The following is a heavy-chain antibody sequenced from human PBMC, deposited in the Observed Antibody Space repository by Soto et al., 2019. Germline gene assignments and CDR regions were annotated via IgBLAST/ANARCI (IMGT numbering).Heavy chain of an antibody. V-gene: IGHV3-30-3*01. CDR2: ISYDGNNK. J-gene: IGHJ6*02. D-gene: IGHD2-15*01. Sequence: QVQLVESGGGVVQPGRSLRLSCAASGFTFSSDAMYWVRQAPSKGLEWVAVISYDGNNKYYADSVKGRFTISRDNSKNTLYLQMNSLRDEDTAVYYCARAGCDGGSCYTLVGLRHGMDVWGQGTTVTVSS. CDR1: GFTFSSDA. CDR3: ARAGCDGGSCYTLVGLRHGMDV.